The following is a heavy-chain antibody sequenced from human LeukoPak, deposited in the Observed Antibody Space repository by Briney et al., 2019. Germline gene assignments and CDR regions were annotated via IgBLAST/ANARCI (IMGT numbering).Heavy chain of an antibody. CDR1: GGSISSSSYY. CDR3: ARRRDGYNYVAFDY. D-gene: IGHD5-24*01. Sequence: PSETLSLTCTVSGGSISSSSYYWGWIRQPPGKGLEWIGSIYYSGSTYYNPSLKSRVTISVDTSKNQFSLKLSSVTAADTAVYYCARRRDGYNYVAFDYWGQGTLVTVSS. CDR2: IYYSGST. V-gene: IGHV4-39*01. J-gene: IGHJ4*02.